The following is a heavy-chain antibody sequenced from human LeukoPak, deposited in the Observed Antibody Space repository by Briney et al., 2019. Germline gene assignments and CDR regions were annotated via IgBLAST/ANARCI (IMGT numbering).Heavy chain of an antibody. CDR3: ATDILTGYYPLDY. CDR1: GYTLTELS. Sequence: ASVKVSCKASGYTLTELSMHWVRQAPGKGLEWMGGFDPEDGETIYAQKFQGRVTMTEDTSIDTAYMELSSLRSEDTAVYYCATDILTGYYPLDYWGQGTLVTVSS. D-gene: IGHD3-9*01. CDR2: FDPEDGET. J-gene: IGHJ4*02. V-gene: IGHV1-24*01.